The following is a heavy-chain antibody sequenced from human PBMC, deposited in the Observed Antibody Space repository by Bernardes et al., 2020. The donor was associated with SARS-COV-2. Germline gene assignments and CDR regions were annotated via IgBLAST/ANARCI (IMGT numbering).Heavy chain of an antibody. J-gene: IGHJ6*02. CDR3: SRTDYGISPLSRRGYHYFAMDV. Sequence: SVKVSCKASGGTFSNYAISWVRQAPGQGLEWMGGIIPIFGTTKYTQKFQDRVTITADESTSTSYMDLSSLRSEDTAVYYCSRTDYGISPLSRRGYHYFAMDVWGQGTTVTVS. CDR2: IIPIFGTT. CDR1: GGTFSNYA. V-gene: IGHV1-69*13. D-gene: IGHD3-9*01.